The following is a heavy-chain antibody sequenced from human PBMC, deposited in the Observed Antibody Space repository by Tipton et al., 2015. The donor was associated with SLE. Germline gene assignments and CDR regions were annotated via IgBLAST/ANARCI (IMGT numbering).Heavy chain of an antibody. CDR2: VSDSGTA. D-gene: IGHD4/OR15-4a*01. Sequence: TLSLTCTVSGGPISSAYWSWIRQAPGKGLEWIGFVSDSGTAKYKPSLRGRVTISLDTPNKQLSLRVTSVTAADTAVYYCARSTYRGANYLDPWGQGTLVTVPS. J-gene: IGHJ5*02. CDR3: ARSTYRGANYLDP. V-gene: IGHV4-59*01. CDR1: GGPISSAY.